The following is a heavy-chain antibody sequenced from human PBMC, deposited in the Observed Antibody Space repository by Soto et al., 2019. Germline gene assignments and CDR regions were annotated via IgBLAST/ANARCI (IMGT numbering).Heavy chain of an antibody. V-gene: IGHV1-46*01. CDR3: ARGGITMIVVVTDNWFDP. CDR2: INPSGGST. J-gene: IGHJ5*02. Sequence: ASVKVSCKASGYTFTSYYMHWVRQAPGQGLEWMGIINPSGGSTSYAQKFQGRVTMTRDTSTRTVYMELSSLRSEDTAVYYCARGGITMIVVVTDNWFDPWGQGTLVTVSS. CDR1: GYTFTSYY. D-gene: IGHD3-22*01.